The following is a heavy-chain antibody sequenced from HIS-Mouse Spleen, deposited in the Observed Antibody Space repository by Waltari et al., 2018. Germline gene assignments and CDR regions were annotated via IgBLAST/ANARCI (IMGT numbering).Heavy chain of an antibody. Sequence: QVTLRESGPALVKPTQTLTLTCTFSGFSLSTSGMWVSWIRQPPGKALEVLARIDWDDDKYYSTSLKTRLTISKDTSKNQVVLTMTNMDPVDTATYYCARIQAGKLELPFDYWGQGTLVTVSS. V-gene: IGHV2-70*15. D-gene: IGHD1-7*01. CDR3: ARIQAGKLELPFDY. CDR1: GFSLSTSGMW. CDR2: IDWDDDK. J-gene: IGHJ4*02.